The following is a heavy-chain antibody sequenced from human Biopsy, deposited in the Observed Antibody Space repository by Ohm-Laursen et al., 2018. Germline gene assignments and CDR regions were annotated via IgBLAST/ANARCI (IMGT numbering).Heavy chain of an antibody. CDR3: TRDVKRYCSGSSCYTGYFGMDV. CDR2: IHHAQSA. J-gene: IGHJ6*02. CDR1: GKTFSDYQ. V-gene: IGHV4-59*01. D-gene: IGHD2-2*01. Sequence: SETLSLTCAVFGKTFSDYQWSWIRQPPGKGLEWIGYIHHAQSATYSPSLKSRVTISVDTSKNQFSLKMTSVTAADTAVYFCTRDVKRYCSGSSCYTGYFGMDVWGQGTTVTVSS.